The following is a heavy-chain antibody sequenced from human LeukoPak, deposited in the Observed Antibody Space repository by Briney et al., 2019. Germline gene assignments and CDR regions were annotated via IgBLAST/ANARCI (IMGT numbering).Heavy chain of an antibody. CDR1: GYTFSDYY. Sequence: GASVKVSCKASGYTFSDYYIHWVRQAPGQGLEWMGWINCDSGGTNNAQKFQGRVTMTRDTSINTAYMELSSLRSDDTAVYYCARPTTVNDYDACDIWGQGTMVTVSS. J-gene: IGHJ3*02. CDR3: ARPTTVNDYDACDI. V-gene: IGHV1-2*02. D-gene: IGHD4-17*01. CDR2: INCDSGGT.